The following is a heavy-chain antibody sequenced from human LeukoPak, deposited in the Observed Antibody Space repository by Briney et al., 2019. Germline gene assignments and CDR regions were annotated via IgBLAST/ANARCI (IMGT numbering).Heavy chain of an antibody. D-gene: IGHD3-10*02. Sequence: PGGSLRLSCAASGFTFSSYEMNWVRQAPGKGLELVSYIGSSGSTIYYADSVKGRFTISRENAKNSLYLQMNSLRAEDTAVYYCAELGITMIGGVWGKGTTVTISS. CDR1: GFTFSSYE. CDR3: AELGITMIGGV. V-gene: IGHV3-48*03. J-gene: IGHJ6*04. CDR2: IGSSGSTI.